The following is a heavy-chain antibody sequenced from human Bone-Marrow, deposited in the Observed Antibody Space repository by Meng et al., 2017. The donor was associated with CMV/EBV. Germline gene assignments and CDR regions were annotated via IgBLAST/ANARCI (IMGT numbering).Heavy chain of an antibody. D-gene: IGHD3-3*01. CDR2: IYYSGST. Sequence: GSLRLSCTVSGGSISSYYWSWIRQPTGKGLEWIGYIYYSGSTNYNPSLKSRVTISVDTSKNQFSLKLSSVTAADTAVYYCARSSHYDFWSGYSSTYYYYYGMDVWGQGTTVTVSS. CDR1: GGSISSYY. CDR3: ARSSHYDFWSGYSSTYYYYYGMDV. V-gene: IGHV4-59*01. J-gene: IGHJ6*02.